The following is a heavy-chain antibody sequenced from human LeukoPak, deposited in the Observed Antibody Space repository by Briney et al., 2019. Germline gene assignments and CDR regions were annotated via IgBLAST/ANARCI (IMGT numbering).Heavy chain of an antibody. CDR1: GGSISSSNW. Sequence: SETLSLTCAVSGGSISSSNWWSWVRQPPGKGLEWIGEIHHSGSTNYNPSLKSRVTISVDKSKNQFSLKLSSVTAADTAVYYCARNHWGDIVVVPAAMPNDYWGQGTLVTVSS. J-gene: IGHJ4*02. CDR2: IHHSGST. CDR3: ARNHWGDIVVVPAAMPNDY. V-gene: IGHV4-4*02. D-gene: IGHD2-2*01.